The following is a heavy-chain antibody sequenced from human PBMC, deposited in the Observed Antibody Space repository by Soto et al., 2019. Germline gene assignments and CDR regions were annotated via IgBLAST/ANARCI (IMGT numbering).Heavy chain of an antibody. CDR1: GFTVSSDH. J-gene: IGHJ3*01. CDR2: MYYGGTT. V-gene: IGHV3-53*02. D-gene: IGHD6-13*01. Sequence: EMQLVETGGGLIQPGGSLRLSCAASGFTVSSDHMSWVRQAPGKGLEWISVMYYGGTTYYADSVQGRFTISRDSSTNTLYLQMTDLRADDTAVYYCAREAAGFDFWGQGTMVTVSS. CDR3: AREAAGFDF.